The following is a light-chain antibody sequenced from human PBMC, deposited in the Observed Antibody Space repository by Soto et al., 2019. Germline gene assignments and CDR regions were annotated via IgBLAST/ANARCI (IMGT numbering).Light chain of an antibody. CDR3: QQYNDWPLT. CDR2: RAF. J-gene: IGKJ1*01. V-gene: IGKV3-15*01. CDR1: HGVDSN. Sequence: ERVMTQSPVTPPVSPGERVTLSCMACHGVDSNLDWFQQRPGQAPSLLIYRAFTRASGIPARFSGTGSGTEFTLTISSLQSEDFALYYCQQYNDWPLTFGQGTQVDIK.